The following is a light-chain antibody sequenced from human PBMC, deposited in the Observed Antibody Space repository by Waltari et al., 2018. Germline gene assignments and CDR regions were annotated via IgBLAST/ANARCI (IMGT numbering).Light chain of an antibody. CDR1: NSNIGNTF. J-gene: IGLJ2*01. V-gene: IGLV1-47*01. Sequence: QSVLTQPPAASATPGQRVTISCSGSNSNIGNTFVSWYQKLPGAAPRLLIYKSDPRPSGVPDRFSGSKSGASASLAIGGLRSDDEGDYYCAAWDATLRSVVFGGGTKLTVL. CDR2: KSD. CDR3: AAWDATLRSVV.